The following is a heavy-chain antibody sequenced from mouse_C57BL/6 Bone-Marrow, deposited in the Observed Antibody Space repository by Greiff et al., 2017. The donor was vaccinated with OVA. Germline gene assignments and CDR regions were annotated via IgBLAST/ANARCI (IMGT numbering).Heavy chain of an antibody. J-gene: IGHJ2*01. D-gene: IGHD3-2*02. Sequence: VQLQQSGPELVKPGASVKISCKASGYTFTDYYMNWVKQSHGKSLEWIGDINPNNGGTSYNQKFKGKATLTVDKSSSTAYMELRSLTSEDSAVYYCARDSSGSSYYFDYWGQGTTLTVSS. CDR3: ARDSSGSSYYFDY. V-gene: IGHV1-26*01. CDR2: INPNNGGT. CDR1: GYTFTDYY.